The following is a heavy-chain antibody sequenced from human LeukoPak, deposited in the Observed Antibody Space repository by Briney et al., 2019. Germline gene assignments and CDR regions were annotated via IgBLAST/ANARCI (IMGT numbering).Heavy chain of an antibody. J-gene: IGHJ3*02. CDR3: ARAWSRVDPFDI. V-gene: IGHV3-15*01. Sequence: GGSLRLSCAASGFTFSNAWMSWVRQAPGKGLEWVGRIKSKTDGGTTDYSAPAKGRFTISRDNANNSLYLQMNSLRAEDTAVYYCARAWSRVDPFDIWGQGTMVTVSS. CDR1: GFTFSNAW. CDR2: IKSKTDGGTT. D-gene: IGHD2-8*02.